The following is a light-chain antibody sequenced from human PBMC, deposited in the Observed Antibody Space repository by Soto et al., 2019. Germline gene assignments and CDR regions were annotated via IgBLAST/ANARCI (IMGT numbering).Light chain of an antibody. CDR2: GAS. CDR1: QSVTSNY. Sequence: EVVLTQSPGPLALSPGERDTLSCRASQSVTSNYLAWDQQKPGQAPRLLIYGASSSSTGIPDRFSGSGSGTDFTLTISRLEPEAFAVYYCQQYGSSPMTFGQGTKVEIK. V-gene: IGKV3-20*01. J-gene: IGKJ1*01. CDR3: QQYGSSPMT.